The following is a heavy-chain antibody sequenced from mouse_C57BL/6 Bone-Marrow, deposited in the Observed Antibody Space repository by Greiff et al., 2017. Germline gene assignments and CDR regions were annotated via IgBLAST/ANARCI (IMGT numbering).Heavy chain of an antibody. V-gene: IGHV1-61*01. D-gene: IGHD2-14*01. Sequence: QVQLQQPGAELVRPGSSVKLSCKASGYTFTSYWMDWVKQRPGQGLEWIGNIYPSDSETHYNQKFKDKATLTVDKSSSTAYRQLSSLTSEDSAVXYCARDWYDFDYWGQGTTLTVSS. CDR3: ARDWYDFDY. J-gene: IGHJ2*01. CDR2: IYPSDSET. CDR1: GYTFTSYW.